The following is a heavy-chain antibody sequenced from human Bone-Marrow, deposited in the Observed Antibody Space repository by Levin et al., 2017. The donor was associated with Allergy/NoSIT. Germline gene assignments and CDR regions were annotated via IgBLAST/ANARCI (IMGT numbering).Heavy chain of an antibody. CDR3: ARGNSVSEWSYHFDY. Sequence: SETLSLTCAVSGGSISSNNWWSWVRQPPGKGLEWIGEIYHSGSTNYNPSLKSRVTISVDKPKTQFSLRLNSVTAADTAVYYCARGNSVSEWSYHFDYWGQGMLVTVSS. CDR2: IYHSGST. V-gene: IGHV4-4*02. J-gene: IGHJ4*02. D-gene: IGHD3-3*01. CDR1: GGSISSNNW.